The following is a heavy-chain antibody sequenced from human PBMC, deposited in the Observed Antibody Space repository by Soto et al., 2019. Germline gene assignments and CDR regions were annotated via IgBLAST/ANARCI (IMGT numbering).Heavy chain of an antibody. J-gene: IGHJ3*01. V-gene: IGHV5-10-1*01. D-gene: IGHD1-26*01. CDR3: AKRRVGDAFDV. CDR2: IDVSDSYT. Sequence: GESLTISCKGSVYSFTSYWICWFRQMPGKGLEWMGRIDVSDSYTNYHPSFEGHVSISADKSSSTVYLQWSSLKAADTAIYYCAKRRVGDAFDVWGQGTMVTVSS. CDR1: VYSFTSYW.